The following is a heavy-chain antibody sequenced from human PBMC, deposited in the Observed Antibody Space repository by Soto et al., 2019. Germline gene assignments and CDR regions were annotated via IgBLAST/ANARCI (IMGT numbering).Heavy chain of an antibody. J-gene: IGHJ4*01. CDR3: SCIVVVPAISG. CDR2: ISYDGSNK. V-gene: IGHV3-30-3*01. CDR1: GFTFSSYD. Sequence: PGGSLRLSCAASGFTFSSYDMPWVRQAPGKGLEWVAVISYDGSNKYYADSVKGRFTISRDTSKNTLYLQMNSLRAEDTAVYYCSCIVVVPAISGWGQGTRVTVCS. D-gene: IGHD2-21*02.